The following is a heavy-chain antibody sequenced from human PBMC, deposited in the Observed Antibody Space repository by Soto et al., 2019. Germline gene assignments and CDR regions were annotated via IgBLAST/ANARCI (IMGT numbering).Heavy chain of an antibody. CDR2: ISSSSSTI. Sequence: EVQLVESGGGLVQPGGSLRLSCAASGFTFSSYSMNWVRQAPGKGLEWVSYISSSSSTIYYADSVKGRFTISRDNAKNTPVRPMHCLRAEEPAGYYCGGGWYSYDSSGLSYWGQGTLVTLSS. V-gene: IGHV3-48*01. CDR3: GGGWYSYDSSGLSY. CDR1: GFTFSSYS. J-gene: IGHJ4*02. D-gene: IGHD3-22*01.